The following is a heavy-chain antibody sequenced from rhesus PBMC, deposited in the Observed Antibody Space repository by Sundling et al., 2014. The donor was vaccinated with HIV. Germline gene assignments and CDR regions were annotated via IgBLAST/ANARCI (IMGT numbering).Heavy chain of an antibody. D-gene: IGHD1-44*02. Sequence: QLQLQESGPGLVKPSETLSVTCAVSGGSISSSYWSWIRQAPGKGLEWIGYVYGSGSSTNYNPSLKSRVTLSVDTSKNQLSLNLTSVTAADTAVYYCARDRTLGDFDNWGQGVLVTVSS. CDR1: GGSISSSY. CDR2: VYGSGSST. V-gene: IGHV4-169*02. J-gene: IGHJ4*01. CDR3: ARDRTLGDFDN.